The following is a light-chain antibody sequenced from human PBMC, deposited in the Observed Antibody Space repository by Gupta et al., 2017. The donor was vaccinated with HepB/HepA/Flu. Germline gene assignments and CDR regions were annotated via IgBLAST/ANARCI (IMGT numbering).Light chain of an antibody. V-gene: IGLV2-8*01. CDR2: DVF. CDR1: SSDIGAYNL. J-gene: IGLJ1*01. CDR3: FSYAGNDNWV. Sequence: QSAPTQPPPASGSPGQPVTISCPGTSSDIGAYNLVSWYQQHPGKAPKLIIYDVFQRPSGVPDRFSGSKSGNTASLTVSGLQAEDEADYYCFSYAGNDNWVFGGGTKVTVL.